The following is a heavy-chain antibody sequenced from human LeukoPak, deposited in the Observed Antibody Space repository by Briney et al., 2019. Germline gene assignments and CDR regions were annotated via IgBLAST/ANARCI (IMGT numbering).Heavy chain of an antibody. CDR3: TRPQYSSSWYDSFDI. J-gene: IGHJ3*02. CDR1: GFTFSGSA. CDR2: IRSKANSYAT. D-gene: IGHD6-13*01. V-gene: IGHV3-73*01. Sequence: GGSLRLSCAASGFTFSGSAMHWVRQASGKGLEWVGRIRSKANSYATAYAASVEGRFTISRDDSKNTAYLQMNSLKTEDTAVYYCTRPQYSSSWYDSFDIWGQGTMVTVSS.